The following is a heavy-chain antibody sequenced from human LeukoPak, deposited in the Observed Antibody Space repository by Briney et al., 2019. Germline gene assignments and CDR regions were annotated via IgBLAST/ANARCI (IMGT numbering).Heavy chain of an antibody. CDR3: AKTEPIRYFDWFDAFDI. V-gene: IGHV3-53*01. CDR1: GFTVSTNY. D-gene: IGHD3-9*01. CDR2: IFSGGSP. Sequence: GSLRLSCAASGFTVSTNYMSWVRRAPGKGLEWVSVIFSGGSPYYANSVKGRFSLSRDNPKNTLYLQMNSLRADDTAVYYCAKTEPIRYFDWFDAFDIWGQGTMVTVSS. J-gene: IGHJ3*02.